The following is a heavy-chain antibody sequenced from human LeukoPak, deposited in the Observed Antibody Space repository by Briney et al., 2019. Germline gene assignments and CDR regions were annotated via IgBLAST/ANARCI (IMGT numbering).Heavy chain of an antibody. V-gene: IGHV4-39*01. D-gene: IGHD3-10*01. CDR2: IYYSGTT. Sequence: PSETLSLTCTVSGGSLSSSHYYWGWIRPTPGKGLEWIGTIYYSGTTHYNPSLESRATISEDTSKNQFSLTLRSVTAADTAVYYCARQISDYYYYYIDVWGKGTTVTVSS. J-gene: IGHJ6*03. CDR3: ARQISDYYYYYIDV. CDR1: GGSLSSSHYY.